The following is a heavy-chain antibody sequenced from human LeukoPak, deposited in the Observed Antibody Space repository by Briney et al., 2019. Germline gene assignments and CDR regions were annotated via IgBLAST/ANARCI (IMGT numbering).Heavy chain of an antibody. Sequence: ASVKVSCKASGYTFTSYGISWVRQAPGQGLEWMGWISAYNGNTNYAQKLQGRVTMTTDTSTSTAYMELRSLRSDDTAVYYCARETPGYCSSTSCYTESFDYWGQGTLVTVS. D-gene: IGHD2-2*02. J-gene: IGHJ4*02. CDR2: ISAYNGNT. CDR1: GYTFTSYG. V-gene: IGHV1-18*01. CDR3: ARETPGYCSSTSCYTESFDY.